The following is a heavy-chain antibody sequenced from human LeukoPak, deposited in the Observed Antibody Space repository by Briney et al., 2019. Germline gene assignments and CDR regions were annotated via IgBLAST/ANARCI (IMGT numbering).Heavy chain of an antibody. CDR3: AKDFRSSSCWNGAGYFDY. J-gene: IGHJ4*02. CDR2: SSGSGGSA. CDR1: GFTFSSYA. Sequence: GGSLRLSCAASGFTFSSYAMSWVRQAPGKGLEWVSTSSGSGGSAYYADSVKGRFTISGDNSKNTLYLQMNSLRAEDTAVYYCAKDFRSSSCWNGAGYFDYWGQGTLVTVSS. V-gene: IGHV3-23*01. D-gene: IGHD6-19*01.